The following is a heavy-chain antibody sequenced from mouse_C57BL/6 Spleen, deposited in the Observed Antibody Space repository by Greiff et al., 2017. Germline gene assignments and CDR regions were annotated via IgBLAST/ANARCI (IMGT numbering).Heavy chain of an antibody. CDR2: IDPSDSYT. Sequence: VQLQQPGADLVKPGASVKLSCKASGYTFTSYWMQWVKQRPGQGLEWIGEIDPSDSYTNYNQKFKGKATLTVDTYSSTAYMQLSSLTSEDSAVYYGARGNDGYYAWFAYWGQGTLVTVSA. CDR1: GYTFTSYW. CDR3: ARGNDGYYAWFAY. J-gene: IGHJ3*01. V-gene: IGHV1-50*01. D-gene: IGHD2-3*01.